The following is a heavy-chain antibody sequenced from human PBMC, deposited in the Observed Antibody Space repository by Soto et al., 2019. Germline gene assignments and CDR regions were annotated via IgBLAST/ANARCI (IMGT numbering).Heavy chain of an antibody. Sequence: GGSLRLSCAASGFTFSSYSMNWVRQAPGKGLEWVSYISSSSSTIYYADSVKGRFTISRDNAKNSLYLQMNSLRDEDTAVYYCARSSGYSYGYLREFDYWGQGTLVTVSS. V-gene: IGHV3-48*02. CDR3: ARSSGYSYGYLREFDY. J-gene: IGHJ4*02. D-gene: IGHD5-18*01. CDR2: ISSSSSTI. CDR1: GFTFSSYS.